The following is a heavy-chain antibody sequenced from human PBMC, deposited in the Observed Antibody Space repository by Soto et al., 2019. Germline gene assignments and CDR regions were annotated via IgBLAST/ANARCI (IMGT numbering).Heavy chain of an antibody. CDR3: ATSGYDYYYGMDV. CDR1: GFTFSSYA. V-gene: IGHV3-30-3*01. J-gene: IGHJ6*02. Sequence: GESLKISCAASGFTFSSYAMHWVRQAPGKGLEWVAVISYDGSNKYYADSVKGRFTISRDNSKNTLYLQMNSLRAEDTAVYYCATSGYDYYYGMDVWGQGTTVTVSS. D-gene: IGHD5-12*01. CDR2: ISYDGSNK.